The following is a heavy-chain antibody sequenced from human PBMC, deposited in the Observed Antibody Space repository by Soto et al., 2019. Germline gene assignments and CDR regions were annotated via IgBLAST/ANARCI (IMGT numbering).Heavy chain of an antibody. CDR3: ARDRDAYSGSDGPPTQHAFDI. CDR2: INAGNGNT. D-gene: IGHD1-26*01. CDR1: GYTFTSYA. Sequence: QVQLVQSGAEVKKPGASVKVSCKASGYTFTSYAMHWVRQAPGQRLEWMGWINAGNGNTKYSQKFQGRVTITRDTSASTAYMELSSLRSEDTAVYYCARDRDAYSGSDGPPTQHAFDIWGQGTMVTVSS. V-gene: IGHV1-3*01. J-gene: IGHJ3*02.